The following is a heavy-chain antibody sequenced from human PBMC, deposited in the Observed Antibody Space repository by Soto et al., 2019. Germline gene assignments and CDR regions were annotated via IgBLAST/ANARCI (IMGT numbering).Heavy chain of an antibody. V-gene: IGHV3-48*02. D-gene: IGHD3-16*01. CDR2: ISSSSTNI. CDR3: ARDLSWGSKWYYYMDV. Sequence: VQLVESGGGLVQPGGSLRLSCAASGFTISGNAMNWVRQALGRGLEWVSYISSSSTNIHYADSVRGRFTISRDNAKNSLYLQMNSLRDEDTAVYRCARDLSWGSKWYYYMDVWGKGATVTVSS. CDR1: GFTISGNA. J-gene: IGHJ6*03.